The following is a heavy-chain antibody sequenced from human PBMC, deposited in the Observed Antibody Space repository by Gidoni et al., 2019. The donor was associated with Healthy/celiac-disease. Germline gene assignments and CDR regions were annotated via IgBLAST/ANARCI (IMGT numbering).Heavy chain of an antibody. CDR3: AREPNSGWYYY. CDR1: GGSISSGSYY. D-gene: IGHD6-19*01. CDR2: IYPSGST. Sequence: QVQLQESGPGLVKPSQTLSLTCTVSGGSISSGSYYWSWIRQPAGKGLEWIGRIYPSGSTNYNPSLKRRVTRSVDTSKNQFSLKLSSVTAADTVVYYCAREPNSGWYYYCGQGTLVTVSS. V-gene: IGHV4-61*02. J-gene: IGHJ4*02.